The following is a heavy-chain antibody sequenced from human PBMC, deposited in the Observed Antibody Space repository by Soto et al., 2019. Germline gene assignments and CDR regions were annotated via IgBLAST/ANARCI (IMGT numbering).Heavy chain of an antibody. V-gene: IGHV3-23*01. Sequence: CAAWRYYSIRSAANSCPPEPGKGLECVSVITGGGDTTHYADSVKGRFTISRDNSKNTLSLQMHSVRAEDTALYYCAKVLVGSPMGTFVGWGQGTMVTVS. J-gene: IGHJ4*02. CDR3: AKVLVGSPMGTFVG. CDR2: ITGGGDTT. D-gene: IGHD1-26*01. CDR1: RYYSIRSA.